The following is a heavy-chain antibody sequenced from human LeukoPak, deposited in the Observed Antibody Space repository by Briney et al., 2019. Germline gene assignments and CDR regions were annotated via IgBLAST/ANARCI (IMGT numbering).Heavy chain of an antibody. CDR3: ARVYYYGSSMDV. CDR2: VHSGGTT. V-gene: IGHV3-66*01. CDR1: GFIVSTNY. J-gene: IGHJ6*02. Sequence: GGSLRLSCAASGFIVSTNYMSWVCQAPGKGLEWISIVHSGGTTYYGDSVKGRFTISRDTSKNTVSLQMNSLRAEDTAVYYCARVYYYGSSMDVWGQGTTVTVSS. D-gene: IGHD3-10*01.